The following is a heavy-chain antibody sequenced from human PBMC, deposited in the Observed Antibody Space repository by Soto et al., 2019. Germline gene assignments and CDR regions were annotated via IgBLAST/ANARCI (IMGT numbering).Heavy chain of an antibody. J-gene: IGHJ4*02. CDR2: IYHGGST. V-gene: IGHV4-4*02. D-gene: IGHD3-3*01. CDR3: ATSRNYDCSRHAVRLYYFDP. CDR1: GGSISASFW. Sequence: PSETLSLTCAASGGSISASFWWTWVRQSPGKGLEWIGRIYHGGSTNYNPSLRSRVTISIDESKNHFSLRLTSVTAADTAVYYCATSRNYDCSRHAVRLYYFDPWGQGILLPVSS.